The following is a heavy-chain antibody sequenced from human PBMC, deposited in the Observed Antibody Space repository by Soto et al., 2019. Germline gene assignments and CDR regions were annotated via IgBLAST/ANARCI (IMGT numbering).Heavy chain of an antibody. V-gene: IGHV4-39*01. CDR2: IYYSGST. D-gene: IGHD2-15*01. Sequence: PSETLSLTCTVSGGSISSSSYYWGWIRQPPGKGLEWIGSIYYSGSTYYNPSLKSRVTISVDTSKNQFSLKLSSVTAADTAVYYCARLRYCSGGSCYFYYYYYGMDVWGQGTTVTVSS. J-gene: IGHJ6*02. CDR3: ARLRYCSGGSCYFYYYYYGMDV. CDR1: GGSISSSSYY.